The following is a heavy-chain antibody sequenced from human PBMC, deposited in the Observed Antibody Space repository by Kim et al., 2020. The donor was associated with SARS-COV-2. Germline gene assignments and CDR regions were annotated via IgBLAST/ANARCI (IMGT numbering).Heavy chain of an antibody. CDR3: IHYGSGSYSTDY. V-gene: IGHV3-73*01. J-gene: IGHJ4*01. Sequence: EYAASVRGRFTISRDDSKTTACLQMNSLKSEDTAVYYCIHYGSGSYSTDYWGQGTLVTVSS. D-gene: IGHD3-10*01.